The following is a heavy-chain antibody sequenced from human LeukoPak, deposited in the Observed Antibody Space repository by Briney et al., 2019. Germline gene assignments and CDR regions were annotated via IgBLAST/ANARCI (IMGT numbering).Heavy chain of an antibody. D-gene: IGHD3-22*01. Sequence: PGGSLRLSCAVSGFTFSSYGMHWVRQAPGKGLEWVSSISSSSSYIYYADSVKGRFTISRDNAKNSLYLQMNSLRAEDTAVYYCARAKYYHDSSGYYLGPFDYWGQGTLVTVSS. CDR1: GFTFSSYG. J-gene: IGHJ4*02. V-gene: IGHV3-21*01. CDR3: ARAKYYHDSSGYYLGPFDY. CDR2: ISSSSSYI.